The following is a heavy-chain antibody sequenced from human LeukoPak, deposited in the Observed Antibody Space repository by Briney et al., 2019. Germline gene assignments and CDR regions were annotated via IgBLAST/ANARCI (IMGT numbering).Heavy chain of an antibody. D-gene: IGHD3-9*01. CDR1: GGSVSSAGYY. CDR2: IHYSGST. J-gene: IGHJ3*02. V-gene: IGHV4-61*08. CDR3: ARGSTLYYDILTGYYTPGPFDI. Sequence: SETLSLTCTVSGGSVSSAGYYWSWIRQPPGRGLEFIGYIHYSGSTNYNPSLKSRVTISVDTSKNQFSLKLSSVTAADTAVYYCARGSTLYYDILTGYYTPGPFDIWGQGTMFTVSS.